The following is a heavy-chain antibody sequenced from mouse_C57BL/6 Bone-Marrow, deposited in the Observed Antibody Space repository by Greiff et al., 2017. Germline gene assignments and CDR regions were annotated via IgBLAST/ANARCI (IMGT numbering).Heavy chain of an antibody. CDR2: IDPETGGT. D-gene: IGHD2-3*01. CDR3: TRCDDGYYLFAY. J-gene: IGHJ3*01. CDR1: GYTFTDYE. V-gene: IGHV1-15*01. Sequence: QVQLQQSGAELVRPGASVTLSCKASGYTFTDYEMHWVKQTPVHGLEWIGAIDPETGGTAYNQKFKGKAILTADKSSSTAYMELRSLTSEDSAVYYWTRCDDGYYLFAYWGQGTLVTVSA.